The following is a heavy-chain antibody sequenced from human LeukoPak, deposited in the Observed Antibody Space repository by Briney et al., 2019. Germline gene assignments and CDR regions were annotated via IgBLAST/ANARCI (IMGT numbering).Heavy chain of an antibody. CDR3: ARRRGVIVVVGPFDL. Sequence: GGSLRLSCAASGFTFSNAWMSWVRQAPGKGLEWVSGINWNGGGTGYADSVKGRFTISRDNAKNSLYLQMNSLRAEDTALYYCARRRGVIVVVGPFDLWGQGTLVSVSS. CDR2: INWNGGGT. CDR1: GFTFSNAW. V-gene: IGHV3-20*04. D-gene: IGHD3-22*01. J-gene: IGHJ4*02.